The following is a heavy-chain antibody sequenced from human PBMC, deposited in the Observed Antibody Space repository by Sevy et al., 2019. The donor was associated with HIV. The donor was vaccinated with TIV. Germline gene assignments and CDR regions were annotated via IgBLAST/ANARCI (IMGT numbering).Heavy chain of an antibody. V-gene: IGHV3-21*01. D-gene: IGHD2-8*02. CDR3: TSHWYHYWFDP. Sequence: GGSLRLSCGASGFTFGSYSMNWVRQAPGKGLEWVSSINNDGSYVIYADSVKGRFTISRDNAKNSLYLQMNSLRVEDTAVYYCTSHWYHYWFDPWGQGTLVTVFS. J-gene: IGHJ5*02. CDR1: GFTFGSYS. CDR2: INNDGSYV.